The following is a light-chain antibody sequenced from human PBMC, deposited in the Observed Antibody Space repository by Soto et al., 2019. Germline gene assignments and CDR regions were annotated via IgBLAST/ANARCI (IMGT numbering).Light chain of an antibody. CDR1: QSVPRSY. Sequence: EIVLTQSPATLSLSPGERATLSCRASQSVPRSYLAWYQQKPGQAPRLLIYGTSSRATGIPDRFSGSGSGTDFTLTISSLEPEDFAVYYCQQRSNWPLITFGQGTRLEIK. CDR3: QQRSNWPLIT. V-gene: IGKV3D-20*02. CDR2: GTS. J-gene: IGKJ5*01.